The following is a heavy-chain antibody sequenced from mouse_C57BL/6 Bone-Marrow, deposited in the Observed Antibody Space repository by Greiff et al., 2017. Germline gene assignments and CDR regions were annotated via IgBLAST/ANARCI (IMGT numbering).Heavy chain of an antibody. V-gene: IGHV1-26*01. CDR3: ARLERDYGSSSFDY. CDR1: GYTFTDYY. Sequence: EVQLQQSGPELVKPGASVKISCKASGYTFTDYYMNWVKQSHGKSLEWIGDINPNNGGTSYNQKFKGKATLTVDKSSSTAYMELRSLTSEDSAVYYCARLERDYGSSSFDYWGQGTTLTVSS. J-gene: IGHJ2*01. CDR2: INPNNGGT. D-gene: IGHD1-1*01.